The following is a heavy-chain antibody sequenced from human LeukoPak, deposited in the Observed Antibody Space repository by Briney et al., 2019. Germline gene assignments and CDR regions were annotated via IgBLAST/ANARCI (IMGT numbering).Heavy chain of an antibody. D-gene: IGHD5-18*01. Sequence: GGSLRLSCAASGFTFSSYAMSWVRQAPGKGLEWVAVISYDGSNKYYADSVKGRFTISRDNAKNSLYLQMNSLRAEDTAVYYCAGGYSYGYLENGAFDIWGQGTMVTVSS. J-gene: IGHJ3*02. V-gene: IGHV3-30-3*01. CDR3: AGGYSYGYLENGAFDI. CDR1: GFTFSSYA. CDR2: ISYDGSNK.